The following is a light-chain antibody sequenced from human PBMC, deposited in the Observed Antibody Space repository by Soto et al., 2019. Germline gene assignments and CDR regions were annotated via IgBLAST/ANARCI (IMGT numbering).Light chain of an antibody. V-gene: IGKV1-39*01. CDR1: QIISSY. CDR2: AAS. J-gene: IGKJ1*01. Sequence: DIQMTQSPSSLSASVGDRFTITCRASQIISSYLNWYQQKPGKAPKLLIYAASSLQSGVPSRFSGSGSGTDFTLTISSLQPEDFATYYCQQRETFGQGTKVDIK. CDR3: QQRET.